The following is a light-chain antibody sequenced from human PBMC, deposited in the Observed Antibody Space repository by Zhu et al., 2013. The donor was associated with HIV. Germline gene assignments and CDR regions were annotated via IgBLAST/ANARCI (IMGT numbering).Light chain of an antibody. V-gene: IGKV3-11*01. CDR3: QQRTNWLFT. CDR2: DAS. Sequence: EIVLTQSPGTLSLSPGERATLSCRASQSVNTNLAWYQQKPGQAPRLLIYDASKRATDLPARFSGSGSGTDFTLTISSLEPEDFALYYCQQRTNWLFTFGQGTEVGDQT. J-gene: IGKJ2*01. CDR1: QSVNTN.